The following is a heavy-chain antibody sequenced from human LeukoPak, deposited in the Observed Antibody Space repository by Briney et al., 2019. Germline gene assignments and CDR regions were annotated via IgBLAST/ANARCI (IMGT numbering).Heavy chain of an antibody. CDR1: GYTFTSYD. J-gene: IGHJ4*02. CDR2: MNPNSGNT. V-gene: IGHV1-8*01. CDR3: VRDNFDY. Sequence: ASVKVSCKASGYTFTSYDINWVRQATGQGLEWMGWMNPNSGNTGYARKFQGRVTITRDTSASTAYMELSSLRSEDMAVYYCVRDNFDYWGQGTLVTVSS.